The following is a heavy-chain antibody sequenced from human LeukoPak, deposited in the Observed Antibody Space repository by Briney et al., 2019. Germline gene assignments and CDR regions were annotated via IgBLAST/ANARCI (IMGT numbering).Heavy chain of an antibody. CDR2: IYYSGNT. V-gene: IGHV4-4*02. Sequence: SETLSLTCAVSGGSISSGHWWTWVRQPPGKGLEWIGDIYYSGNTNYNPSLKSRVTISVDKSKDQFSLTLTSVTAADTAVYYCARGAQLWSDDFYDYWGQGTLVTVSS. D-gene: IGHD5-18*01. J-gene: IGHJ4*02. CDR1: GGSISSGHW. CDR3: ARGAQLWSDDFYDY.